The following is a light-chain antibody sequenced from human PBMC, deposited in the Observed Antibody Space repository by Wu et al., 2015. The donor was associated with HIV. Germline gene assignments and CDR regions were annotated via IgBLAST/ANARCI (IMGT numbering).Light chain of an antibody. J-gene: IGKJ1*01. Sequence: EIVLTQSPGTLSLSPGERATLSCRASQSVGSSYLAWYQQKPGQAPRLLIYGASSRATGIPDRFSGSGSGTDFTLTVSRLEPEDFAVYYCQQYGSSRAWTFGQGPRWKSN. CDR1: QSVGSSY. CDR2: GAS. CDR3: QQYGSSRAWT. V-gene: IGKV3-20*01.